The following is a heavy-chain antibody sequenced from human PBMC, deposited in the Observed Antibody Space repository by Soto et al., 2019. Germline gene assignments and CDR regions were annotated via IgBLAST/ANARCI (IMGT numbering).Heavy chain of an antibody. D-gene: IGHD3-3*01. J-gene: IGHJ6*02. Sequence: ASVKVSCKASGGTFSSYAISWVRQAPGQGLEWMGGIIPIFGTANYAQKFQGRVTITADESTSTAYMELSSLRSEDTAVYYCARGTTIFGVVIASPPQYYYYGMDVWGQGTTVTVSS. CDR1: GGTFSSYA. CDR3: ARGTTIFGVVIASPPQYYYYGMDV. V-gene: IGHV1-69*13. CDR2: IIPIFGTA.